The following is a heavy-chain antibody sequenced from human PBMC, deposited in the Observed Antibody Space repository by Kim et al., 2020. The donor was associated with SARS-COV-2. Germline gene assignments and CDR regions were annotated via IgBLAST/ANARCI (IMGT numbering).Heavy chain of an antibody. J-gene: IGHJ6*02. CDR3: SRDMMVTMVRGATPLYYYYGMDV. CDR1: GFTVSSNY. V-gene: IGHV3-53*04. CDR2: IYTGGTI. D-gene: IGHD3-10*01. Sequence: GGSLRLSCAASGFTVSSNYMSWVRQAPGKGLEWISIIYTGGTIYYADSVKGRFTISRHNSKNTLYLQMNSLRAEDTAVYYCSRDMMVTMVRGATPLYYYYGMDVWGQGTTVTVYS.